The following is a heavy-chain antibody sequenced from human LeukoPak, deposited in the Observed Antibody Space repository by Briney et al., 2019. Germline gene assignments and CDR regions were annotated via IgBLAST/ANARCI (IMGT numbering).Heavy chain of an antibody. V-gene: IGHV3-30*18. CDR2: ISDDGRNK. CDR3: AKRPSDYGDYVTYFDY. J-gene: IGHJ4*02. CDR1: GFSLISYG. Sequence: GGSLRLSCAAPGFSLISYGMHWVRQAPGKGLEWVGVISDDGRNKKNAYSVKGRFTISRDNSKDTLYLQMNSLRDEDTAVYYCAKRPSDYGDYVTYFDYWGQGTLVTVSS. D-gene: IGHD4-17*01.